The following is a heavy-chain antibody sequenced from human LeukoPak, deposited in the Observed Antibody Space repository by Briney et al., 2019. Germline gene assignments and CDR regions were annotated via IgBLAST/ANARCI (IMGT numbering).Heavy chain of an antibody. J-gene: IGHJ4*02. CDR2: ISGGGGTT. V-gene: IGHV3-23*01. D-gene: IGHD2-21*01. CDR1: GFTFNTYA. Sequence: GGSLRLSCAASGFTFNTYAMSWVRQAPGKGLEWVSGISGGGGTTYYADSVKGRFTISRDNSKNTLYLQMNSLRAEDTAVYFCAKDSTMWPHYFDHWGQGILVIVSS. CDR3: AKDSTMWPHYFDH.